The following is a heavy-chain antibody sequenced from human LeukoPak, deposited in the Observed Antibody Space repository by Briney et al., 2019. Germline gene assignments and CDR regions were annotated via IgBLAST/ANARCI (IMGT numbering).Heavy chain of an antibody. CDR3: AKDAPEYYDSSGYHDAFDI. D-gene: IGHD3-22*01. CDR2: ISGSGGST. Sequence: GGSLRLSCAASGFTFSSYATSWVRQAPGKGLEWVSAISGSGGSTYYADSVKGRFTISRDNSKNTLYLQMNSLRAEDTAVYYCAKDAPEYYDSSGYHDAFDIWGQGTMVTVSS. J-gene: IGHJ3*02. V-gene: IGHV3-23*01. CDR1: GFTFSSYA.